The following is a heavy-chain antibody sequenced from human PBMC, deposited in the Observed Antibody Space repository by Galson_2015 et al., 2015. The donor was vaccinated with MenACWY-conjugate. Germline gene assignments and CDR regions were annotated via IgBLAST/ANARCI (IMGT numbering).Heavy chain of an antibody. V-gene: IGHV1-2*04. CDR2: INPNSGGT. J-gene: IGHJ3*02. Sequence: QSGAEVKKPGESLKVSCKASGYTFTGYYMHWVRQAPGQGLEWMGWINPNSGGTNYAQKFQGWVTMTRDTSISTAYMELSRLRSDDTAVYYCARSTPGGRDDAFDIWGQWTMVTVAS. D-gene: IGHD2-2*01. CDR1: GYTFTGYY. CDR3: ARSTPGGRDDAFDI.